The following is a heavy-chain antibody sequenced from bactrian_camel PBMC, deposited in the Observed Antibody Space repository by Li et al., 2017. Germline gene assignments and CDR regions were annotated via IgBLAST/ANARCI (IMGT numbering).Heavy chain of an antibody. CDR1: GFTYGSYC. Sequence: VQLVESGRGSAQAGESLSISCVASGFTYGSYCLGWFRQPPGKEREGVAAIYGAGSPIYANSVKGRISLSRDNAKNTLYLQLDSLSTEDTATYYCAKGRPRLGLVAADLDRGQGTQVTV. CDR2: IYGAGSP. V-gene: IGHV3S1*01. D-gene: IGHD7*01. CDR3: AKGRPRLGLVAADLD. J-gene: IGHJ4*01.